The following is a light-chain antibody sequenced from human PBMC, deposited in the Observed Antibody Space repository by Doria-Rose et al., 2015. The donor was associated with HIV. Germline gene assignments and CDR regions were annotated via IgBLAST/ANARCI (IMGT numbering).Light chain of an antibody. CDR2: GAS. V-gene: IGKV3-20*01. Sequence: TQSPGTLSLSPGDRANLSCRASPSVSANYLSWYQQRPGQYPRLLIYGASIRATDIPDRFSGSGSGTDFTLTISRLEPEDFAVYYCHQYASSRTFGQGTKVEIK. CDR1: PSVSANY. J-gene: IGKJ1*01. CDR3: HQYASSRT.